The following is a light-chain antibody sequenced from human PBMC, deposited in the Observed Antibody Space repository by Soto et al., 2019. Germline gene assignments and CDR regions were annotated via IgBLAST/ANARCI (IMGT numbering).Light chain of an antibody. V-gene: IGKV3D-20*02. CDR2: DAS. J-gene: IGKJ5*01. CDR1: QSVTSSY. Sequence: EIGLTQCPGTLSLSPGERATLSCRASQSVTSSYLAWYQQKPGQAPRLLIYDASNRATGIPARFSGSGSGTDFTLTISSLEPEDFAVYYCQQRSNWPITFGQGTRLEI. CDR3: QQRSNWPIT.